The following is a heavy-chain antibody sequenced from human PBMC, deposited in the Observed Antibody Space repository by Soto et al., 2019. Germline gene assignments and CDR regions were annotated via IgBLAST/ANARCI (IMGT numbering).Heavy chain of an antibody. CDR2: INPNSGGT. V-gene: IGHV1-2*02. D-gene: IGHD3-16*02. CDR1: GYTFTGYY. Sequence: RASVKVSCKASGYTFTGYYMHWVRQAPGQGLEWMGWINPNSGGTNYAQKFQGRVTMTRDTSTSTAYMELSRLRSDDTAMYYCARVLGYDYVWGSYRFDYWGQGTLVTVSS. J-gene: IGHJ4*02. CDR3: ARVLGYDYVWGSYRFDY.